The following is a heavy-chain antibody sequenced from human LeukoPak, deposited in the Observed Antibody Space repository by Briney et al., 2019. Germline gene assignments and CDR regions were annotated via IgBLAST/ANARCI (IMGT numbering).Heavy chain of an antibody. Sequence: PGGSLRLSCAASGFTFNRNWMHWVRQAPGKGLVWVSLIKSDGTGTSYADSVKGRFTISRDNAKNTLYLQMNSLRAEDTAAYYCARDSGFSPDYWGQGTLVTVSS. D-gene: IGHD3-3*01. V-gene: IGHV3-74*01. CDR2: IKSDGTGT. CDR3: ARDSGFSPDY. CDR1: GFTFNRNW. J-gene: IGHJ4*02.